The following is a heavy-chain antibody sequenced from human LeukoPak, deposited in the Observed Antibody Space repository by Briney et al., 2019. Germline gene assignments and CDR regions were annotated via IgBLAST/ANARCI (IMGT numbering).Heavy chain of an antibody. V-gene: IGHV1-18*01. Sequence: VASVKVSCKASGYTFTNYGINWVRQAPGQGLEWMGWISVHNDNTNYAQNLQGRVTMTTDTSTSTAYLELRSLRSDDTAVYYCATRGITAARLDYWGQGTLVTVSS. CDR3: ATRGITAARLDY. D-gene: IGHD2-2*01. CDR1: GYTFTNYG. J-gene: IGHJ4*02. CDR2: ISVHNDNT.